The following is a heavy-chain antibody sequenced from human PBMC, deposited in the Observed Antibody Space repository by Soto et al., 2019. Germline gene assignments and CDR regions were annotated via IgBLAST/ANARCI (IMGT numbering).Heavy chain of an antibody. CDR2: IDPSDSYI. J-gene: IGHJ4*02. CDR3: ARRLCSSALEY. CDR1: GYSFTGYW. V-gene: IGHV5-10-1*01. Sequence: GESLKISCKGSGYSFTGYWINWMRQMPGKGLEWMGRIDPSDSYINYSPSFQGHVTISADESIRTAYLQWTSLKASDTAIYYCARRLCSSALEYWGQGTLDTVSS. D-gene: IGHD6-6*01.